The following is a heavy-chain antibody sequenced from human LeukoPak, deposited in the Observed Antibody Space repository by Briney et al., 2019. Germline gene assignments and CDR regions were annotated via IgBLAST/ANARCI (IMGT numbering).Heavy chain of an antibody. D-gene: IGHD4-17*01. CDR3: ARDAGGAWPFDY. V-gene: IGHV3-33*01. J-gene: IGHJ4*02. CDR1: GFSFSSYG. Sequence: GGSLRLSCAASGFSFSSYGMHWVRQAPGKGLEWVAVIWDDGSKKYYADSVKGRFTISRDNSKNTLSLEMNSLRADDTATYYCARDAGGAWPFDYWGQGTRVIVSS. CDR2: IWDDGSKK.